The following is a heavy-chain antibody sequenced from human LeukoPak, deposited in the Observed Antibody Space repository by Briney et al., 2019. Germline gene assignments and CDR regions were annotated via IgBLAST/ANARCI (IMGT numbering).Heavy chain of an antibody. CDR1: GGSLSSYY. CDR3: ARWVAAAGNWFDP. J-gene: IGHJ5*02. D-gene: IGHD6-13*01. CDR2: IYYTGST. Sequence: SETLCLTCTVSGGSLSSYYWSWIRQPPGKGLEWIGSIYYTGSTYYNPSLKSRVTISVDTSKNHFSLKLSSVTAADTAVYYCARWVAAAGNWFDPWGQGTLVTVSS. V-gene: IGHV4-39*02.